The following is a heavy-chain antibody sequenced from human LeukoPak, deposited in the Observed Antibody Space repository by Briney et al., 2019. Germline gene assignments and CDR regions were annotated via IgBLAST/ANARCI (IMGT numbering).Heavy chain of an antibody. CDR1: GGSISSGGYS. J-gene: IGHJ4*02. CDR3: ARGEDFWSGYYTFHY. Sequence: SETLSLTCAVSGGSISSGGYSWSWIRQPPGKGLGWIGYIYHSGSTYYNPSLKSRVTISVDRSKNQFSLKLSSVTAADTAVYYCARGEDFWSGYYTFHYWGQGTLVTVSS. D-gene: IGHD3-3*01. CDR2: IYHSGST. V-gene: IGHV4-30-2*01.